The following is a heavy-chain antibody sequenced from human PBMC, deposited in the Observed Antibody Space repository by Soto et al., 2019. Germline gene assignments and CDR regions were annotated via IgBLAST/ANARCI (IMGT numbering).Heavy chain of an antibody. CDR1: GFTFSSYG. CDR2: ISYDGSNK. J-gene: IGHJ4*02. CDR3: AKENQMGFFDY. D-gene: IGHD2-8*01. V-gene: IGHV3-30*18. Sequence: GGSLRLSCAASGFTFSSYGMHWVRQAPGKGLEWVAVISYDGSNKYYADSVKGRLTISRDNSKNTLYLQMNSLRAEDTAVYYCAKENQMGFFDYWGQGTLVTVSS.